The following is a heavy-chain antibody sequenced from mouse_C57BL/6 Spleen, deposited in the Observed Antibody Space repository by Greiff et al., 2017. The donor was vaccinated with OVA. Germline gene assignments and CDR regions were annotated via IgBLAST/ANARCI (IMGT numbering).Heavy chain of an antibody. J-gene: IGHJ2*01. CDR2: ISDGGSYT. CDR3: ARDRDDGYFLDY. D-gene: IGHD2-3*01. Sequence: EVKLMESGGGLVKPGGSLKLSCAASGFTFSSYAMSWVRQTPEKRLEWVATISDGGSYTYYPDNVKGRFTISRDNAKNNLYLQMSHLKSEDTAMYYCARDRDDGYFLDYWGQGTTLTVSS. CDR1: GFTFSSYA. V-gene: IGHV5-4*01.